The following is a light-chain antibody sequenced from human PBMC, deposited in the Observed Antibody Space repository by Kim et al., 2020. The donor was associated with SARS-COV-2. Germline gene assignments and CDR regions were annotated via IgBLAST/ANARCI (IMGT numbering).Light chain of an antibody. Sequence: ATITCKSSQSVLSSSNNRNYLSWHQQKPGHPPRLLISGASSRKSGVPDRFGGSVSGTDFTLTISSLQAEDVAVYYCQQYYTTPITFGQGTRLEIK. CDR3: QQYYTTPIT. J-gene: IGKJ5*01. V-gene: IGKV4-1*01. CDR1: QSVLSSSNNRNY. CDR2: GAS.